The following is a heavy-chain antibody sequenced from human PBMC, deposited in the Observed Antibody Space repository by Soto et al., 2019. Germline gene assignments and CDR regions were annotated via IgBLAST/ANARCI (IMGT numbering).Heavy chain of an antibody. V-gene: IGHV3-21*06. CDR1: GFAFSSYS. J-gene: IGHJ4*02. CDR2: ISRTGDSI. CDR3: ASNYGLFDN. D-gene: IGHD4-17*01. Sequence: EGQLVESGGSLVRPGGSLRLSCVASGFAFSSYSMTWVRQAPGKGLECVSSISRTGDSIYYADSVKGRFIISRDNAENSLYLQMRSLRVEDTAVYYCASNYGLFDNWGQGTLVAVSS.